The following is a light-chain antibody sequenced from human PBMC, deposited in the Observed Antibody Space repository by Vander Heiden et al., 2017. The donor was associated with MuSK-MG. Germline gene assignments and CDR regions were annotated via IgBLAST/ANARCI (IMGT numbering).Light chain of an antibody. CDR2: DAS. J-gene: IGKJ4*01. CDR1: QDISNY. CDR3: QKSDNSLPFT. Sequence: DRVTIPYQASQDISNYLNWYQQKPGKAPKLLIYDASIVDTGVPSRFSGSGSGTYFTFTISSLQPEDFATYYCQKSDNSLPFTFGGGTKVEI. V-gene: IGKV1-33*01.